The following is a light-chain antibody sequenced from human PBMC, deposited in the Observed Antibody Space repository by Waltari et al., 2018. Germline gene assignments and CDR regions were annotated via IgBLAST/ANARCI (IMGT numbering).Light chain of an antibody. CDR2: AAS. CDR3: QESYGLPYT. Sequence: EIQMTQSPSSLSTSVGDRVTITCQTSQDISNYLNWYQQKPGKAPKLLIYAASNLETGVPSRFSGSGSGTNFTFTISSLQPEDFATYYCQESYGLPYTFGQGTKLEIK. CDR1: QDISNY. J-gene: IGKJ2*01. V-gene: IGKV1-33*01.